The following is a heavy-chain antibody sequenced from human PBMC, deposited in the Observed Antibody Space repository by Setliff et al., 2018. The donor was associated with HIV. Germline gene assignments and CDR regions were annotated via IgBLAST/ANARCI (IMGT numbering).Heavy chain of an antibody. CDR3: ATSTSRFFWNGFYQGGFGSRNSHSFEN. CDR2: IVPNSGET. CDR1: GYTFSAYF. J-gene: IGHJ4*02. Sequence: ASVKVSCKASGYTFSAYFIHWVRQAPGQGPEWMGWIVPNSGETSFAQKFQGRVTMTSDTSISTASLELSSLKSDDTAMYYCATSTSRFFWNGFYQGGFGSRNSHSFENWGQGTLVTVSS. V-gene: IGHV1-2*02. D-gene: IGHD3-3*01.